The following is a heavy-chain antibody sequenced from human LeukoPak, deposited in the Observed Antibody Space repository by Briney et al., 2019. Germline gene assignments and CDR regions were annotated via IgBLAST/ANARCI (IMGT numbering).Heavy chain of an antibody. CDR3: ARNGIAAADDAFDI. Sequence: PGGSLRLSCAASGFTFSSYSMNWVRQAPGKGLEWVSYISSSSSTIYCADSVKGRFTISRDNAKNSLYLQMNSLRAEDTAVYYCARNGIAAADDAFDIWGQGTMVTVSS. V-gene: IGHV3-48*01. CDR2: ISSSSSTI. D-gene: IGHD6-13*01. CDR1: GFTFSSYS. J-gene: IGHJ3*02.